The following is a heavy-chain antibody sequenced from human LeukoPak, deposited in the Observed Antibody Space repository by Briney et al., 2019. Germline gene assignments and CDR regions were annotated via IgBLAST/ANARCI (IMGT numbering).Heavy chain of an antibody. D-gene: IGHD2-2*02. J-gene: IGHJ4*02. CDR1: GITFSSYV. V-gene: IGHV3-23*01. CDR2: IHGSGGST. Sequence: GGSRRLSCAASGITFSSYVMSWVRQAPGKGLEWVAGIHGSGGSTFYADSVKGRFTISRDNSKNTLYLQMNSLRAEDTAVYYCAKVAAAAILNFFDYWGQGTLVTVSS. CDR3: AKVAAAAILNFFDY.